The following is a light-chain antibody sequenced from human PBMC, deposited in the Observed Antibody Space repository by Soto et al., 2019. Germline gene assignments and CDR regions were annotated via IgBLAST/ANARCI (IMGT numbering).Light chain of an antibody. CDR3: QQYNNWPLT. J-gene: IGKJ4*01. CDR1: QSVSSS. CDR2: GAS. Sequence: EIVMTQSPATLSVSPGERATLSCRASQSVSSSLAWYQQKPGQAPRLLIYGASSRATGIPARFSGSGSGTEFTLTISSLQSEDFAVYYCQQYNNWPLTFGGVTKVEIK. V-gene: IGKV3-15*01.